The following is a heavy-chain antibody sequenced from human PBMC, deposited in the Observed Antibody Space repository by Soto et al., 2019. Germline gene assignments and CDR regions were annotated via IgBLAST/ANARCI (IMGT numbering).Heavy chain of an antibody. CDR3: AGLNGPVGAFDI. CDR1: GCSFTSYW. CDR2: IYPGDSDT. J-gene: IGHJ3*02. Sequence: PVESKKIPKNGAGCSFTSYWSGWVRQKTGKGLEWMGIIYPGDSDTRYTPSFQGQATISADKAICAAYLQWSSRKASDTFMYYCAGLNGPVGAFDIWGHGTMVTV. D-gene: IGHD4-17*01. V-gene: IGHV5-51*01.